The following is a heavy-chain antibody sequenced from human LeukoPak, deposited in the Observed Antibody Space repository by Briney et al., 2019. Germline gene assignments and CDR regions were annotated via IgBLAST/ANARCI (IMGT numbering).Heavy chain of an antibody. J-gene: IGHJ4*02. D-gene: IGHD3-10*01. CDR3: ARITHYSFDY. CDR1: GFTFSTYW. Sequence: GGSLRLSCAASGFTFSTYWMSWVRQAPGKGLEWVANINHDGSEKYYVDSVKGRFTISRGNAKNSLYLQMNSLRAEDTAVYYCARITHYSFDYWGQGTVVTVSS. CDR2: INHDGSEK. V-gene: IGHV3-7*04.